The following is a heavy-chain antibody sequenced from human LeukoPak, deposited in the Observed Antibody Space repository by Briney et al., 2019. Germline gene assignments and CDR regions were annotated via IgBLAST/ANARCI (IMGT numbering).Heavy chain of an antibody. J-gene: IGHJ6*03. CDR2: IYYSGSA. V-gene: IGHV4-59*01. D-gene: IGHD3-16*01. CDR1: GGSISSYY. Sequence: SETLSLTCTVSGGSISSYYWSWIRQPPGKGLEWIGYIYYSGSANYNPSLKSRVTISVDTSKNQFSLKLSSVTAADTAVYYCARETSQKGAHYMDVWGKGTTVTISS. CDR3: ARETSQKGAHYMDV.